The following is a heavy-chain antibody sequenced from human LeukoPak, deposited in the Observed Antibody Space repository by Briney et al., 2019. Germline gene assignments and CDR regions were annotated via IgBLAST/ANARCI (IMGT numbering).Heavy chain of an antibody. CDR2: IYYSGST. Sequence: SETLSLTCTVSGYSISSGYYWGWIRQPPGKGLEWIGYIYYSGSTNYNPSLKSRVTISVDTSNNQFPLRLNSVTAADTAVYYCAREEGAFDYWGQGTLVTVSS. V-gene: IGHV4-38-2*02. CDR1: GYSISSGYY. CDR3: AREEGAFDY. J-gene: IGHJ4*02. D-gene: IGHD1-26*01.